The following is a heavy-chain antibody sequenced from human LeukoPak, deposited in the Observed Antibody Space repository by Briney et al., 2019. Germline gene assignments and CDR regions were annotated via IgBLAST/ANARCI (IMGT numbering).Heavy chain of an antibody. D-gene: IGHD5-24*01. J-gene: IGHJ4*02. CDR3: AKDKSGNGYSFDY. CDR2: ISSSSGTI. Sequence: GGSLRLSCAASGFTFSSYNMNWVRQAPGKGLEWVSYISSSSGTIYYAESVKGRFTISRDNAKNSLYLQMNGLRAEDTALYYCAKDKSGNGYSFDYWGQGTLVTVSS. CDR1: GFTFSSYN. V-gene: IGHV3-48*01.